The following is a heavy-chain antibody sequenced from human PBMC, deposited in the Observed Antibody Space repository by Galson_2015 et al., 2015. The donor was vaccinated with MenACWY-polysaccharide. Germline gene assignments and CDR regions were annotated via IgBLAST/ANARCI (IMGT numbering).Heavy chain of an antibody. CDR1: GGSFSDYY. V-gene: IGHV4-34*01. CDR3: ARGDFWSGSP. Sequence: SETLSVTCAVNGGSFSDYYWTWIRQAPGMRPEWIGEVNHSGNTNYTPSLKSCVTISVDTSKNQFSLKLTSVAVADTAVYYCARGDFWSGSPW. D-gene: IGHD3-3*01. CDR2: VNHSGNT. J-gene: IGHJ5*02.